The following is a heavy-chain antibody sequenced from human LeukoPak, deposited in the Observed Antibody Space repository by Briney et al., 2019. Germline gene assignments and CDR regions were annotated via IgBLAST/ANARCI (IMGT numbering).Heavy chain of an antibody. D-gene: IGHD2-15*01. CDR2: MNPNSGNT. CDR3: ASDLGYCSGGSCFNWFDP. Sequence: ASVKVSCKASGYTFTCYDINWVRQATGQGLEWMGWMNPNSGNTGYAQKFQGRVTMTRNTSISTAYMELSSLRSEDTAVYYCASDLGYCSGGSCFNWFDPWGQGTLVTVSS. J-gene: IGHJ5*02. CDR1: GYTFTCYD. V-gene: IGHV1-8*01.